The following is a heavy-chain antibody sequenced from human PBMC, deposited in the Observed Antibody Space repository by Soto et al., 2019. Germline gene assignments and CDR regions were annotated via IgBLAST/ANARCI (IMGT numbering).Heavy chain of an antibody. CDR1: GYTFTSYG. CDR3: ARSPKDYIVVVPAAILDWFDP. V-gene: IGHV1-18*01. D-gene: IGHD2-2*01. CDR2: ISAYNGNT. J-gene: IGHJ5*02. Sequence: GASVKVSCKASGYTFTSYGISWVRQAPGQGLEWMGWISAYNGNTNYAQKLQGRVTMTTDTSTSTAYMELRSLRSDDTAVYYCARSPKDYIVVVPAAILDWFDPWGQGTLVTV.